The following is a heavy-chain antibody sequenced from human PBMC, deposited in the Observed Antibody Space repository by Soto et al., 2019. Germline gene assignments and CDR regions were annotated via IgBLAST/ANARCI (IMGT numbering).Heavy chain of an antibody. J-gene: IGHJ3*02. CDR1: GYTFTSYV. CDR2: ISAYNGNT. Sequence: ASVKVSCKASGYTFTSYVISWVRQAPGQGLEWMGWISAYNGNTNYAQKLQGRVTMTTDTSTSTAYMELRSLRSDDTAVYYCARDRGYYYDSSGYHPPPVGAFDIWGQGTMVTVSS. CDR3: ARDRGYYYDSSGYHPPPVGAFDI. V-gene: IGHV1-18*01. D-gene: IGHD3-22*01.